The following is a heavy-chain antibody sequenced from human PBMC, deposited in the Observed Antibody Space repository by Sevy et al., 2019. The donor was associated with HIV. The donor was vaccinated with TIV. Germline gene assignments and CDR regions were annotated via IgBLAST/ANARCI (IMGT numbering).Heavy chain of an antibody. CDR2: ISSSRYI. V-gene: IGHV3-21*01. CDR3: ARVVAYCSGGSCFPGYYYGMDV. CDR1: GFTFSNYN. Sequence: GGSLRLSCAASGFTFSNYNMNWVRQAPGKGLEWVSSISSSRYIYYADSMKGRFTISRDNAKNSLYLQMNSLRAEDTAVYCCARVVAYCSGGSCFPGYYYGMDVWGQGTTVTVSS. J-gene: IGHJ6*02. D-gene: IGHD2-15*01.